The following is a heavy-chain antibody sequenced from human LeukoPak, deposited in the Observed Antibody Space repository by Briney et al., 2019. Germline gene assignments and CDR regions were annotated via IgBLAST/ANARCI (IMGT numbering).Heavy chain of an antibody. V-gene: IGHV5-51*01. J-gene: IGHJ6*03. CDR2: IYPGDSDT. CDR3: ARQLWFGDATYYMDV. D-gene: IGHD3-10*01. Sequence: GESLKISCKGSGYSFTSYWIGWVRQMPGKGLEWLGIIYPGDSDTRYSPSFQGQVTISADKSISAAYLQWSSLKASDTAMYYCARQLWFGDATYYMDVWGKGTTVTVSS. CDR1: GYSFTSYW.